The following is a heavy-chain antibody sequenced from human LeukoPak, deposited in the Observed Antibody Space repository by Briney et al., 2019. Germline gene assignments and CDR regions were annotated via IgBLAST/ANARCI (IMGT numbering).Heavy chain of an antibody. V-gene: IGHV4-39*07. J-gene: IGHJ4*02. CDR3: AREGGKQWLVFDY. CDR1: GGSISSSSYY. D-gene: IGHD6-19*01. Sequence: KPSETLSLTCTVSGGSISSSSYYWGWIRQPPGKGLEWIGSIYYSGSTYYNPSLKSRVTISVDTSKNQFSLKLSSVTAADTAVYYCAREGGKQWLVFDYWGQGALVTVSS. CDR2: IYYSGST.